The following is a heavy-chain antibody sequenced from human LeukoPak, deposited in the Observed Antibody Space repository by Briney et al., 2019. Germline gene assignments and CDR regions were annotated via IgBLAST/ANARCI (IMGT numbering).Heavy chain of an antibody. CDR3: AREAY. Sequence: GGSLRLSCAASGFTFSNYWMSWVRQAPGKGLEWVANIKQDGSEKSYVGSVKGRFTISRDNAKNSLYLQMNSLSAEDTAVYYCAREAYWDQGTLVTVSS. V-gene: IGHV3-7*01. CDR1: GFTFSNYW. J-gene: IGHJ4*02. CDR2: IKQDGSEK.